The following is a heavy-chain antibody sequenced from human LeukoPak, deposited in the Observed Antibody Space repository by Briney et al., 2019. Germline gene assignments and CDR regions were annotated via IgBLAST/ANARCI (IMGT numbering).Heavy chain of an antibody. V-gene: IGHV3-7*01. CDR3: ARDGIAVAGTTLDY. J-gene: IGHJ4*02. Sequence: GGSLRLSCAASGFTFSSYWMSWVRQAPGKGLEWVANIKQDGSEKYYVDSVKGRFTISRDNAKNSLYLQMNSLRAEDTAVYYCARDGIAVAGTTLDYWGQGTLVTVSS. CDR1: GFTFSSYW. CDR2: IKQDGSEK. D-gene: IGHD6-19*01.